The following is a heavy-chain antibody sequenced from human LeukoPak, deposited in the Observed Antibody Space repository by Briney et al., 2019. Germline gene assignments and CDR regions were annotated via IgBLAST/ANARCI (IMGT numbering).Heavy chain of an antibody. V-gene: IGHV4-59*01. CDR1: GGSISSYY. J-gene: IGHJ6*02. CDR3: ARLAAAGTYYYYGMDV. D-gene: IGHD6-13*01. Sequence: SETPSLTCTVSGGSISSYYWSWIRQPPGKGLEWIGYIYYSGSTNYNPSLKSRVTISVDTSKNQFSLKLSSVTAADTAVYYCARLAAAGTYYYYGMDVWGQGTTVTVSS. CDR2: IYYSGST.